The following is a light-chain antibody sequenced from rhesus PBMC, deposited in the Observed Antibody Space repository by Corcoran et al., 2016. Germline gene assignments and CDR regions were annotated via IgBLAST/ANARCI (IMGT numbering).Light chain of an antibody. V-gene: IGKV1-33*02. CDR2: PAS. CDR1: QGISSW. CDR3: QQHNSYPFT. J-gene: IGKJ3*01. Sequence: DIQMTQSPSSLSASVGDRVTITCQASQGISSWLAWYQQKPGKAPKLLIYPASNLQSGFPSRFSGSGSGTDFTLTISSLQPEDVATYYCQQHNSYPFTFGPGTKLDIK.